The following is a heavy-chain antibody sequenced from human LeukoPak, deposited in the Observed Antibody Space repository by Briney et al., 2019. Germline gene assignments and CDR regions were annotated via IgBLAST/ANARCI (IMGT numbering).Heavy chain of an antibody. CDR1: GGTFSSYA. V-gene: IGHV1-69*05. J-gene: IGHJ5*02. CDR2: IIPIFGTA. D-gene: IGHD1-1*01. CDR3: ASDLQHSGGNNWFDP. Sequence: SVKVSCKASGGTFSSYAISWVRQAPGQGLEWMGGIIPIFGTANYAQKFQGRVTITTDESTSTAYMELSSLRSEDTAVYYCASDLQHSGGNNWFDPWGQGTLVTVSS.